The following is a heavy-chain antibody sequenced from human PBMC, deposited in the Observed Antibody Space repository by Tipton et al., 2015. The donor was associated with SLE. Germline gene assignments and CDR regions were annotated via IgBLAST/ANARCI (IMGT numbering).Heavy chain of an antibody. CDR1: GYSISSGYY. CDR3: ARDEDFSGAFDI. Sequence: TLSLTCAVSGYSISSGYYWGWIRQPPGKGLEWIGSIYHSGSTYYNPSLKSRVTISVDTSKNQFSLKLSSVTAADTAVYYCARDEDFSGAFDIWGQGTMVTVSS. D-gene: IGHD3-3*01. V-gene: IGHV4-38-2*02. CDR2: IYHSGST. J-gene: IGHJ3*02.